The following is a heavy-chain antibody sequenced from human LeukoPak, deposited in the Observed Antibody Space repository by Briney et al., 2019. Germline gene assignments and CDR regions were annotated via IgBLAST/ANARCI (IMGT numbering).Heavy chain of an antibody. CDR2: IYPGDSDT. V-gene: IGHV5-51*01. CDR1: GSTFSSYW. J-gene: IGHJ4*02. CDR3: ARQNDFRLDY. D-gene: IGHD3-3*01. Sequence: GASLQISCQGSGSTFSSYWIGWVRQLPGEGLEWMGIIYPGDSDTRYSPSLQGQVTISVDTSIGTAYLQWSSLKASDTAIYYCARQNDFRLDYWGQGTLVTVSS.